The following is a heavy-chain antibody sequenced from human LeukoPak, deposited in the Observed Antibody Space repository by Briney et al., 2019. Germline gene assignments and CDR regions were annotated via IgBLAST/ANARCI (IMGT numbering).Heavy chain of an antibody. Sequence: PSETLSLTCTVSGDSISSSGYYWGWIRQSPGKGLEWIGTINYSGNTYYNPSLKSRVTISVDTSKNQFSLKLSSVTAADTAVYYCARGLRVGNTGYYFDYWGQGTLVVVSS. CDR1: GDSISSSGYY. CDR2: INYSGNT. CDR3: ARGLRVGNTGYYFDY. V-gene: IGHV4-39*07. J-gene: IGHJ4*02. D-gene: IGHD1-26*01.